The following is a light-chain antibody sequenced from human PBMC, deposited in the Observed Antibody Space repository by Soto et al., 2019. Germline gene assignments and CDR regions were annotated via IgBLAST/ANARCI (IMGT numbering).Light chain of an antibody. J-gene: IGLJ1*01. CDR3: FSKISGFVYG. CDR1: NTDLGVYGY. V-gene: IGLV2-14*01. CDR2: DVN. Sequence: QSVSVSGSFGQSITISCSGPNTDLGVYGYVSWYQHHPGKAPKLLIYDVNNRPSGISDRFSGSKSGDTASLTISGLQAEDEADYFCFSKISGFVYGFGTGTKLTVL.